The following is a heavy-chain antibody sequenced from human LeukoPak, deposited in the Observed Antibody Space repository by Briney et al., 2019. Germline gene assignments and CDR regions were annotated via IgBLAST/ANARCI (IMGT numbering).Heavy chain of an antibody. D-gene: IGHD6-6*01. CDR3: ACYSTSSGDAFDI. V-gene: IGHV1-2*02. Sequence: ASVKVSCKASGYTFTDQYIHWVRQSPGQGLEWMGWINPNSGDTDYAQKCQGRVTMTRDTSISTAYIELTSLRSDDMAVYYCACYSTSSGDAFDIWGQGKLVTVSS. J-gene: IGHJ3*02. CDR2: INPNSGDT. CDR1: GYTFTDQY.